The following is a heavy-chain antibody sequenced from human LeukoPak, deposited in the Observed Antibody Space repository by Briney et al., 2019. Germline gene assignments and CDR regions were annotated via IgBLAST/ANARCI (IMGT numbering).Heavy chain of an antibody. Sequence: SETLSLTCAVSGYSIGSGYDWRWTRQPPWKRRACIGSSYHSGSTYYNPSLKSRVTISVDTSNNQFALKLSSVTAADTAVYYCARVGLRSSSWLDDAFDIWGQGTMVTVSS. CDR2: SYHSGST. CDR3: ARVGLRSSSWLDDAFDI. D-gene: IGHD6-13*01. CDR1: GYSIGSGYD. V-gene: IGHV4-38-2*01. J-gene: IGHJ3*02.